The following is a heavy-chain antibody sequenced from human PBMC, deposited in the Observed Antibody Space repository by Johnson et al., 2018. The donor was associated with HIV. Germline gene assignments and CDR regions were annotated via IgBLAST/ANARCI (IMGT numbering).Heavy chain of an antibody. CDR1: GFTFSDYY. V-gene: IGHV3-11*04. Sequence: QMLLVESGGGLVKPGGSLRLSCAVSGFTFSDYYMSWIRQAPGKGLEWISYISGGGSGIYKAASGKGGLTSSRDKAKNSLFLQMNSLRAEAPAVYYCAKVNRMVVGYHALDFWGKGTVVSVPS. D-gene: IGHD3-10*01. CDR2: ISGGGSGI. CDR3: AKVNRMVVGYHALDF. J-gene: IGHJ3*01.